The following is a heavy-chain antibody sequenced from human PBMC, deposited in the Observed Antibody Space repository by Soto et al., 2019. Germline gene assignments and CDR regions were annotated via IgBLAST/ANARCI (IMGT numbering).Heavy chain of an antibody. CDR3: AREDSGSDHYYYYGMDV. Sequence: GESLKISCKGSGYSFTSYWISWLRQMPGKGLEWMGRIDPSDSYTNYSPSFQGHVTISADKSISTAYLQWSSLKVSDTAMYYCAREDSGSDHYYYYGMDVWGQGTTVNVSS. V-gene: IGHV5-10-1*01. CDR2: IDPSDSYT. J-gene: IGHJ6*02. D-gene: IGHD1-26*01. CDR1: GYSFTSYW.